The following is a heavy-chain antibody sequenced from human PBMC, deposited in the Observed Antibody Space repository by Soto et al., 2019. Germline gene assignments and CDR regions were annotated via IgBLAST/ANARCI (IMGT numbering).Heavy chain of an antibody. CDR2: IYYSGST. J-gene: IGHJ4*02. CDR1: GGSISNHY. V-gene: IGHV4-59*08. D-gene: IGHD4-17*01. Sequence: PSETLSLTWTVSGGSISNHYWSLIRQPPGKGLEWIGYIYYSGSTNYNPSLKSRVTISVDTSKNQFSLKLSSVTAADTAVYYCASTMTTVTTVFDYWGQGTLVTVSS. CDR3: ASTMTTVTTVFDY.